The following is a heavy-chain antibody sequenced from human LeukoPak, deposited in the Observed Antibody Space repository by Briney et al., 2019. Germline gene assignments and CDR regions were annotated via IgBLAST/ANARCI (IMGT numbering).Heavy chain of an antibody. CDR3: ARQGGYDLYYFDH. CDR1: GYSFTSYW. V-gene: IGHV5-51*01. CDR2: IYPGNSDT. Sequence: GESLKISCKGSGYSFTSYWIGWVRQMPGKGLEWMGIIYPGNSDTRYSPSFQGQVTISADKSISTAYLQWSSLKASDTAIYYCARQGGYDLYYFDHWGQGTLVTVSS. J-gene: IGHJ4*02. D-gene: IGHD5-12*01.